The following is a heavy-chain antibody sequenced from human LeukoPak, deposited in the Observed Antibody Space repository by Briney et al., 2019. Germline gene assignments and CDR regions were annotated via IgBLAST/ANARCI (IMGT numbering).Heavy chain of an antibody. Sequence: SETLSLTCTVSGGSISSYYWSWVRQFPGKGLEWIGYISDSVSTNYSPSLESRVTISVDTSKNKFFLILSSVTAADTAVYYCARRGGTVVGDTGYHYWYFDNWGQGALVTVSS. D-gene: IGHD5-12*01. CDR2: ISDSVST. CDR3: ARRGGTVVGDTGYHYWYFDN. J-gene: IGHJ4*02. V-gene: IGHV4-59*08. CDR1: GGSISSYY.